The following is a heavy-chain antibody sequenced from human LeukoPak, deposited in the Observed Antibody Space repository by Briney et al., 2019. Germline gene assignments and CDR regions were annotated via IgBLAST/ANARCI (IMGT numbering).Heavy chain of an antibody. CDR2: INHSGST. Sequence: SETLSLTCAVYGGSFSGYYWSWIRQPPGKGLEWIGEINHSGSTNYNPSLKSRVTISVDTSKNQFSLKLSSVTAADTAVYYCARERRSSGYYSRIFDYWGQGTLVTVSS. V-gene: IGHV4-34*01. CDR3: ARERRSSGYYSRIFDY. CDR1: GGSFSGYY. J-gene: IGHJ4*02. D-gene: IGHD3-22*01.